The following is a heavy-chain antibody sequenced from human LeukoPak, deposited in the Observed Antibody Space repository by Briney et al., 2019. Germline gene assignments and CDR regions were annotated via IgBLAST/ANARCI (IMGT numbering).Heavy chain of an antibody. J-gene: IGHJ4*02. D-gene: IGHD6-19*01. CDR1: GGTFSSYA. Sequence: GASVKVSCKASGGTFSSYAISWVRQAPGQGLEWMGGIIPIFGTANYAQKFQGRVTITTDESMSTAYMELSSLRSEDTAVYYCARVQYSSGWGYFDYWGQGTLVTVSS. V-gene: IGHV1-69*05. CDR3: ARVQYSSGWGYFDY. CDR2: IIPIFGTA.